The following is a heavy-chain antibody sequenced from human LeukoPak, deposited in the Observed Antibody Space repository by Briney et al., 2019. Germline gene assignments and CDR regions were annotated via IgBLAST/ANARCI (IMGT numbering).Heavy chain of an antibody. J-gene: IGHJ5*02. CDR3: ARDRHNFYGSGSWPFDP. CDR2: IYYSGST. V-gene: IGHV4-39*07. Sequence: SETLSLTCTVSGGSISSSSYYWGWIRQPPGKGLEWIGSIYYSGSTYYNPSLKSRVTISVDKSKNQFSLKLSSVTAADTAVYYCARDRHNFYGSGSWPFDPWGQGTLVTVSS. D-gene: IGHD3-10*01. CDR1: GGSISSSSYY.